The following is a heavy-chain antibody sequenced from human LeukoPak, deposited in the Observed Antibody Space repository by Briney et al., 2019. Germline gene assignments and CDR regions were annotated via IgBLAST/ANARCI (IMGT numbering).Heavy chain of an antibody. CDR3: ATDGIAAAGQYNWFDP. Sequence: ASVKVSCKVSGYTLTELSMHWVRQAPGKGLEWMGGFDPEDGETIYAQKFQGRVTITEDTSTDTAYMELSSLRSEDTAVYYCATDGIAAAGQYNWFDPWGQGTLVTVSS. CDR1: GYTLTELS. CDR2: FDPEDGET. D-gene: IGHD6-13*01. J-gene: IGHJ5*02. V-gene: IGHV1-24*01.